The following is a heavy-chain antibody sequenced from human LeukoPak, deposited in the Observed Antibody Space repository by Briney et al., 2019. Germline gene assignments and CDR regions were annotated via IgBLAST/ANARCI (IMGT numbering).Heavy chain of an antibody. Sequence: SQTLSLTCTVFGDSLNSGSFYWSWIRQHSERGLEWIGYISYRGTTFYNPSLKSRVSISGDTSKTQFSLNINSVTAADTAVYYCARMPRGVAVVTPYYFDSWGQGTLVTVSS. CDR1: GDSLNSGSFY. V-gene: IGHV4-31*03. CDR3: ARMPRGVAVVTPYYFDS. CDR2: ISYRGTT. D-gene: IGHD2-21*02. J-gene: IGHJ4*02.